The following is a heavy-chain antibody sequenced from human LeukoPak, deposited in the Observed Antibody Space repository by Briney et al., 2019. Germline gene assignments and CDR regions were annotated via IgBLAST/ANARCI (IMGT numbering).Heavy chain of an antibody. CDR3: ARDMVRGSNWFDP. J-gene: IGHJ5*02. V-gene: IGHV1-18*04. D-gene: IGHD3-10*01. CDR2: ISAYKGNT. Sequence: ASVKVSCKASGYTLTSYGISWVRQAPGQGLEWMGWISAYKGNTNYAQKLQGRVTMTTDTSTSTAYMELRSLRSDDTAVYYCARDMVRGSNWFDPWGQGTLVTVSS. CDR1: GYTLTSYG.